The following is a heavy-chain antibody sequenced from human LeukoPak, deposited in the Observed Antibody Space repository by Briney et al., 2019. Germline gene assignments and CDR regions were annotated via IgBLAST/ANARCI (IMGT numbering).Heavy chain of an antibody. Sequence: GGSLRLSCAASGFTFSSYSMNWVRQAPRKGLEWVSSISSSSSYIYYADSVKGRFTISRDNAKNSLYLQMNSLRAEDTAVYYCARDLSSSSWFRRGAFDYWGQGTLVTVSS. V-gene: IGHV3-21*01. CDR3: ARDLSSSSWFRRGAFDY. J-gene: IGHJ4*02. CDR1: GFTFSSYS. CDR2: ISSSSSYI. D-gene: IGHD6-13*01.